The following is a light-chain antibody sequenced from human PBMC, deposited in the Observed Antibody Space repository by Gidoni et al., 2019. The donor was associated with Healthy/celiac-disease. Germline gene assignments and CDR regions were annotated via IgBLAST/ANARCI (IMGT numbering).Light chain of an antibody. CDR2: DSS. Sequence: DIQTTQSPSTLSATEGDRVNITCRASQSISSWLAWYQQKPGKAPKLLNYDSSSLESVVPSRFSGGGSWTEFTLTISSRHPYDFATYFCQQYNSYYTFSQXTKLEIK. V-gene: IGKV1-5*01. J-gene: IGKJ2*01. CDR1: QSISSW. CDR3: QQYNSYYT.